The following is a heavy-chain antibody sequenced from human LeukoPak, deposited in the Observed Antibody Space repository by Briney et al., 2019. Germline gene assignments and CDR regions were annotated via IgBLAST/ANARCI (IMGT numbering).Heavy chain of an antibody. CDR2: INHSGST. D-gene: IGHD6-13*01. J-gene: IGHJ3*02. Sequence: PSETLSLTCAVYGGSFSGYYWSWIRQPPGKGLEWIGEINHSGSTYYNPSLKSRVTISVDTSKNQFSLKLSSVTAADTAVYYCARYETIEKQGYSSSYDAFDIWGQGTMVTVSS. CDR3: ARYETIEKQGYSSSYDAFDI. CDR1: GGSFSGYY. V-gene: IGHV4-34*09.